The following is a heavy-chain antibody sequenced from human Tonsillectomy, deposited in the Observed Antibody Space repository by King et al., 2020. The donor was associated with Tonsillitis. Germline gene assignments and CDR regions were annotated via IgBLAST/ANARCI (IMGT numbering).Heavy chain of an antibody. D-gene: IGHD3-22*01. CDR1: GGSISSYY. Sequence: HVQLQESGPGLVKPSETLSLTCTISGGSISSYYWSWIRQPPGKGLEWIGYIYYSGSTNYNPSLKSRVTISLDTSKNQFSLKLSSVTAADTAVYYCARQGEGSSDYFEAFDIWGQGTMVTVSS. CDR3: ARQGEGSSDYFEAFDI. CDR2: IYYSGST. J-gene: IGHJ3*02. V-gene: IGHV4-59*08.